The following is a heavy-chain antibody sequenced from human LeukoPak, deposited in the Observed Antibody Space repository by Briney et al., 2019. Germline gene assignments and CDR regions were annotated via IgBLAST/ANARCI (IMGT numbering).Heavy chain of an antibody. V-gene: IGHV4-39*01. D-gene: IGHD3-22*01. CDR3: ARHAYSSGYY. J-gene: IGHJ4*02. CDR1: GGSISSSSYY. Sequence: SETLSLTCTVSGGSISSSSYYWGWIRQPPGKGLEWIGSIYYSGSTYYNPSLNSRVTISVDTSKNQFSLKLSSVTAADTAVYYCARHAYSSGYYWGQGTLVTVSS. CDR2: IYYSGST.